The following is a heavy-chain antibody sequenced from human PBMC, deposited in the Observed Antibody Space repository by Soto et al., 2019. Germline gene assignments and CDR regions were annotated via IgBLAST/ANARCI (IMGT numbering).Heavy chain of an antibody. D-gene: IGHD6-13*01. CDR2: INPLPTSGST. V-gene: IGHV1-46*01. Sequence: QVQLVQSGAEVKKPGASVKVSCKASGYIFTNYYIHWVRQAPGQGLEWMAIINPLPTSGSTNYAQEFRGRVTVTRDPSTSTVYMELSSLSSDDTAIYYCASDLAAAAYWGQGTLVTVSS. J-gene: IGHJ4*02. CDR3: ASDLAAAAY. CDR1: GYIFTNYY.